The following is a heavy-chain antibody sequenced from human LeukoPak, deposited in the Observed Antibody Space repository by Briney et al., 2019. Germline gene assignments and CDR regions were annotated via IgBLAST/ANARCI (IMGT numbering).Heavy chain of an antibody. CDR3: ARDSGIVVVPAAIRFDY. J-gene: IGHJ4*02. CDR1: GGTFSSYA. V-gene: IGHV1-69*04. D-gene: IGHD2-2*01. Sequence: ASVKVSCKAPGGTFSSYAISWVRQAPGQGLEWMGRIIPILGIANYAQKFQGRVTITADKSTSTAYMELSSLRSEDTAVYYCARDSGIVVVPAAIRFDYWGQGTLVTVSS. CDR2: IIPILGIA.